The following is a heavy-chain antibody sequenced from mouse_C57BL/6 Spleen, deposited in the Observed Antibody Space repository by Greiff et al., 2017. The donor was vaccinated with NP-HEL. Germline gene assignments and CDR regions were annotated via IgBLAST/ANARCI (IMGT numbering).Heavy chain of an antibody. V-gene: IGHV1-39*01. D-gene: IGHD1-1*01. CDR2: INPNYGTT. CDR1: GYSFTDYN. Sequence: VHVKQSGPELVKPGASVKISCKASGYSFTDYNMNWVKQSNGKSLEWIGVINPNYGTTSYNQKFKGKATLTVDQSSSTAYMQLNSLTSEDSAVYYCARSRGLTYYFDYWGQGTTLTVSS. CDR3: ARSRGLTYYFDY. J-gene: IGHJ2*01.